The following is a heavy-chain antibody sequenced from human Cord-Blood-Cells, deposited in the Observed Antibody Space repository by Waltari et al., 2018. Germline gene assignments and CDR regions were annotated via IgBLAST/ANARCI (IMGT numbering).Heavy chain of an antibody. CDR1: GGSFSGYY. CDR3: ARSSGYSGYDYAFDI. Sequence: QVQLQQWGAGLLKPSETLSLTCAVYGGSFSGYYWCWILQPPGKGLEWIGEINHSESTNYNPSLKSRVTISVDTSKNQFSLKLSSVTAADTAVYYCARSSGYSGYDYAFDIWGQGTMVTVSS. D-gene: IGHD5-12*01. CDR2: INHSEST. J-gene: IGHJ3*02. V-gene: IGHV4-34*01.